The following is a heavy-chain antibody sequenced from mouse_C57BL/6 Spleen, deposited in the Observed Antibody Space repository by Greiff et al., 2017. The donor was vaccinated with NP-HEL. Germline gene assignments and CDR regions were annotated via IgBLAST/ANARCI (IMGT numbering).Heavy chain of an antibody. CDR3: ARGGSYGSSYYFDY. CDR1: GYTFTSYW. D-gene: IGHD1-1*01. J-gene: IGHJ2*01. V-gene: IGHV1-50*01. Sequence: QVQLQQPGAELVKPGASVKLSCKASGYTFTSYWMQWVKQRPGQGLEWIGEIDPSDSYTNYNQKFKGKATLTVDTSSSTAYMQLSSLTSEDSAVYYCARGGSYGSSYYFDYWGQGTTLTVSS. CDR2: IDPSDSYT.